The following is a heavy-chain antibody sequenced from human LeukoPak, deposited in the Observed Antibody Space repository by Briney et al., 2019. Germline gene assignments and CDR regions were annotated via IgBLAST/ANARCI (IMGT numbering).Heavy chain of an antibody. V-gene: IGHV3-30*04. CDR2: ISYDGSNK. CDR3: VRDRPPYYDFWSGLDY. Sequence: PGGSLRLSCAASGFTFSSYAMHWVRQAPGKGLEWVAVISYDGSNKYYADSVKGRFTISRDNSKNTLYLQMSSLRAEDTAVYYCVRDRPPYYDFWSGLDYWGQGTLVTVSS. J-gene: IGHJ4*02. D-gene: IGHD3-3*01. CDR1: GFTFSSYA.